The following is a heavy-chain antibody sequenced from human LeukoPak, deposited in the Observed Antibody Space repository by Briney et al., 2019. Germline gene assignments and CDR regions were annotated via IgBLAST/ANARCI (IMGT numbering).Heavy chain of an antibody. Sequence: PSETLSLTCTVSGGSISSYYWSWIRQPPGKGLEWIGYIYYSGSTNYNPSLKSRVIISVDTSKNQFSLKLSSVTAADTAVYYCARDPGGYYYMDVWGKGTTVTVSS. CDR2: IYYSGST. CDR3: ARDPGGYYYMDV. V-gene: IGHV4-59*01. D-gene: IGHD3-16*01. CDR1: GGSISSYY. J-gene: IGHJ6*03.